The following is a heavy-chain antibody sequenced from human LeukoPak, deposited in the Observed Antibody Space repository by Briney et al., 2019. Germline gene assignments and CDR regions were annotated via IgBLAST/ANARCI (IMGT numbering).Heavy chain of an antibody. CDR3: ARPPTAGTLYYFDY. CDR1: GYSFTSYW. J-gene: IGHJ4*02. CDR2: IYPGDSDT. D-gene: IGHD6-13*01. V-gene: IGHV5-51*01. Sequence: GESLKISRNGSGYSFTSYWIAWVRQMPGKGLEWMGIIYPGDSDTRYSPSFQGQVTTSADKSISTAYLQCSSLKASDTAMYYSARPPTAGTLYYFDYWGQGTLVTVSS.